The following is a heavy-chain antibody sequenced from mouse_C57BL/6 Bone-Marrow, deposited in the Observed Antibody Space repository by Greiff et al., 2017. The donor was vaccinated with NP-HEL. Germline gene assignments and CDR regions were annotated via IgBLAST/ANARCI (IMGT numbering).Heavy chain of an antibody. V-gene: IGHV1-26*01. Sequence: VQLQQSGPELVKPGASVKISCKASGYTFTDYYMNWVKQSHGKSLEWIGDINPNNGGTSYNQKFKGKATLTVDKSSSTAYMELRSLTSEDSAVYYCARILYEPGFAYWGQGTLVTVSA. CDR1: GYTFTDYY. D-gene: IGHD2-3*01. CDR3: ARILYEPGFAY. J-gene: IGHJ3*01. CDR2: INPNNGGT.